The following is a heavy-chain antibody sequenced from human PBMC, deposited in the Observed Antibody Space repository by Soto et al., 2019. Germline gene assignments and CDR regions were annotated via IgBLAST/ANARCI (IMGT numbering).Heavy chain of an antibody. CDR1: GFTFSSYA. CDR3: ANLPAAPYYYYYGMDV. Sequence: GGSLRLSCAASGFTFSSYAMSWVRQAPGKGLEWVSAISGSGGSTYYADSVKGRFTISRDNSKNTLYLQMNSLRAEDTAVYYCANLPAAPYYYYYGMDVWGQGTKVTVSS. J-gene: IGHJ6*02. D-gene: IGHD2-2*01. V-gene: IGHV3-23*01. CDR2: ISGSGGST.